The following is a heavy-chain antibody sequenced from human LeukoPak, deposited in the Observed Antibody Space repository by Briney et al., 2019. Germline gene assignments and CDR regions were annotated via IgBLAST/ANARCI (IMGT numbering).Heavy chain of an antibody. J-gene: IGHJ4*02. Sequence: ASVEVSCKASGYTFTSYYMHWVRQAPGQGLEWMGIINPSGGSTSYAQKFQGRVTMTRDTSTSTVYMELSSLRSEDTAVYYCATVARPDYGSGSYTHGGYFDYWGQGTLVTVSS. V-gene: IGHV1-46*01. CDR2: INPSGGST. CDR1: GYTFTSYY. D-gene: IGHD3-10*01. CDR3: ATVARPDYGSGSYTHGGYFDY.